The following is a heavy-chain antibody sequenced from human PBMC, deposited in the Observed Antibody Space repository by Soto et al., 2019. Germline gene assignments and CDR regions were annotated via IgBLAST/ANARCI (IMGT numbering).Heavy chain of an antibody. J-gene: IGHJ5*02. V-gene: IGHV4-34*01. CDR2: INHSGST. Sequence: PSETLSLTCAVYGGSFSGYYWSWIRQPPGKGLEWIGEINHSGSTNYNPSLKSRVTISVDTSKNQFSLKLSSVTAADTAVYYCARDTYYDILTGYSENNWFDPWGQGTLVTVSS. CDR3: ARDTYYDILTGYSENNWFDP. D-gene: IGHD3-9*01. CDR1: GGSFSGYY.